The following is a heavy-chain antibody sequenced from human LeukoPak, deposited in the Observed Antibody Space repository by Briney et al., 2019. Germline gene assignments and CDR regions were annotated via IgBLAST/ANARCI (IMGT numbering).Heavy chain of an antibody. J-gene: IGHJ5*02. CDR3: ARSHSSSWYGDWFDP. CDR1: GYTFTSYD. CDR2: MNPNSGNT. Sequence: GASVKVSCKASGYTFTSYDINWVRQATGQGLEWMGWMNPNSGNTGYAQKFQGRVTITRNTSISTAYMELRSLRSDDTAVYYCARSHSSSWYGDWFDPWGQGTLVTVSS. D-gene: IGHD6-13*01. V-gene: IGHV1-8*03.